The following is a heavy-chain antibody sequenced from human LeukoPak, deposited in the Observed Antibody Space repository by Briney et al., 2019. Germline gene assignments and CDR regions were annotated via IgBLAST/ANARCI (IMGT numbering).Heavy chain of an antibody. J-gene: IGHJ1*01. D-gene: IGHD2-2*01. CDR2: IKQDGSEE. CDR3: ATLDSTKSVF. Sequence: PGESLRLTCVASEFRFGRDWISWVRQAPGKGLEWVACIKQDGSEEYYVGSVRGRFTVSVDNGKNSLYLQMNSLRAEDTARYYCATLDSTKSVFWGRGTAVTVSS. V-gene: IGHV3-7*01. CDR1: EFRFGRDW.